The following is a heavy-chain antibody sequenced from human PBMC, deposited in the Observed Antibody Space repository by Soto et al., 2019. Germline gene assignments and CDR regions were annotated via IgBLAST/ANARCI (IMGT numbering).Heavy chain of an antibody. J-gene: IGHJ6*01. Sequence: ASVKVSCKASGVTFSSYAISWVRQSPGQGLEWMGGIIPIFGTANYAQKFQGRVTITADESTSTAYMELSSLRSEDTAVYYCASGEGNYYYYGMEVWGQGTTVSVS. CDR1: GVTFSSYA. CDR2: IIPIFGTA. CDR3: ASGEGNYYYYGMEV. V-gene: IGHV1-69*13.